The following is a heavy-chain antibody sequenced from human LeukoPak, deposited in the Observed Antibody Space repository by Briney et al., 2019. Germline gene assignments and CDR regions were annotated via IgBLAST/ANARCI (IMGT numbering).Heavy chain of an antibody. CDR3: ARGAPGSYCSGGSCPYFDY. Sequence: ASVKVSCKASGYTFTSYDINWVRQATGQGLEWMGWVNPNSGHTGYAQEFQGRVTMTRNTSITTAYMELSSLTSEDTAVYYCARGAPGSYCSGGSCPYFDYWGQGTLVSVSP. CDR2: VNPNSGHT. J-gene: IGHJ4*02. D-gene: IGHD2-15*01. V-gene: IGHV1-8*01. CDR1: GYTFTSYD.